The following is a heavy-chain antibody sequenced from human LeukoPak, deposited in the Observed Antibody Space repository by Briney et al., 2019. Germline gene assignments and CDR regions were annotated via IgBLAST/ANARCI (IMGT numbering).Heavy chain of an antibody. D-gene: IGHD6-6*01. CDR3: ARSIAARYFDY. J-gene: IGHJ4*02. CDR1: GFTVSSNF. V-gene: IGHV3-66*01. Sequence: GGSLRLSCAASGFTVSSNFMSWDRQAPGKGLEWVSVIYSGGRTYYADSVKGRFTISRDNSKNTLDLQMNSLRAEDTAVYYCARSIAARYFDYWGQGTLVTVSS. CDR2: IYSGGRT.